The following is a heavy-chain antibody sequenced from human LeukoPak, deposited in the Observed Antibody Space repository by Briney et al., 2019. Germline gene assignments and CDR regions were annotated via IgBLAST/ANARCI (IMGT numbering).Heavy chain of an antibody. Sequence: SETLSLTCTVSGGSLSSGSYYWSWIRQPAGKGLEWIWRIYTRGSTNYNPSLKSRVTISVDTSKNQFSLKLSCVTAADTAVYYCAREYSSSPLDYWGQGTLVTVSS. D-gene: IGHD6-6*01. J-gene: IGHJ4*02. V-gene: IGHV4-61*02. CDR1: GGSLSSGSYY. CDR3: AREYSSSPLDY. CDR2: IYTRGST.